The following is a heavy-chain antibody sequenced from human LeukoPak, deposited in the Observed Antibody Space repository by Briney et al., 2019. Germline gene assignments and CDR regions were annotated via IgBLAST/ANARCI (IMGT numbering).Heavy chain of an antibody. Sequence: GGSLRLSCAASGFTFSIFAMHWVRQAPGKGLEYVSGISSNGGSTYYANSMKGRFTISRDNSKNTLYLQMGSLRPEDMAVYYCARGGSSSYYGLDYWGQGTLVTVSS. CDR1: GFTFSIFA. J-gene: IGHJ4*02. CDR3: ARGGSSSYYGLDY. D-gene: IGHD6-13*01. V-gene: IGHV3-64*01. CDR2: ISSNGGST.